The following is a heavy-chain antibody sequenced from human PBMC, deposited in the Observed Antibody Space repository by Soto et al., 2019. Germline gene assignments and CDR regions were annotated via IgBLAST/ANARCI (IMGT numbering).Heavy chain of an antibody. CDR1: GYTFTTFW. CDR2: IDPRDSYV. D-gene: IGHD2-2*01. CDR3: ARLFCSTTTCDSWFDP. Sequence: GESLKISCTGFGYTFTTFWISWVRQMPGKGLEWMGRIDPRDSYVNYSPSFQGHVTISLDKSISTAYLQWGSLKASDTAMYYCARLFCSTTTCDSWFDPWRQGTLATVSS. V-gene: IGHV5-10-1*01. J-gene: IGHJ5*02.